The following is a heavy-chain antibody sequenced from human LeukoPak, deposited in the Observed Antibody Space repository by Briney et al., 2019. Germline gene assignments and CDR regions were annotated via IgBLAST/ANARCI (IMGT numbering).Heavy chain of an antibody. CDR1: GFTFSSYA. D-gene: IGHD2-15*01. Sequence: GSLRLSCAASGFTFSSYAMSWVRQAPGKGLEWVSAISGSGGSTYYADSVKGRFTISRDNSKNTLYLQMNSLRAEDTAVYYCAKDVGQVGVAANFDYWGQGTLVTVSS. J-gene: IGHJ4*02. V-gene: IGHV3-23*01. CDR3: AKDVGQVGVAANFDY. CDR2: ISGSGGST.